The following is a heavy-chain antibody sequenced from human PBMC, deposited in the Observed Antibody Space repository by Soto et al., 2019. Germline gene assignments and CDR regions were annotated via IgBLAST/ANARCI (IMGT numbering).Heavy chain of an antibody. CDR3: AVTYEFDGSDSRNDPFDS. CDR1: GYSFSVYP. CDR2: INPNSGGT. V-gene: IGHV1-2*04. Sequence: ASVKVSCKASGYSFSVYPIHWVRQAPGQGLEWMGCINPNSGGTEYAKKFQGWVTMTRDTSISTAYMELSRLKSDDTAVYYCAVTYEFDGSDSRNDPFDSWGLGTMGTVSS. D-gene: IGHD2-21*02. J-gene: IGHJ3*02.